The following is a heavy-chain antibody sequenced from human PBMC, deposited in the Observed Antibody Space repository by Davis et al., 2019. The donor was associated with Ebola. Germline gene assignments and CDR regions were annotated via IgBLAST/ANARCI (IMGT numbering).Heavy chain of an antibody. CDR1: GYIFTNHA. CDR2: ISTGNGDA. V-gene: IGHV1-3*04. Sequence: ASVKVSCKASGYIFTNHAIHWVRQAPGQRLEWMGWISTGNGDARYSRKFQGRVTITRDTSATTAYMELSSLRSEDTAVYYCARLAMSADYYVMDVWGQGTTVTVSS. CDR3: ARLAMSADYYVMDV. J-gene: IGHJ6*02.